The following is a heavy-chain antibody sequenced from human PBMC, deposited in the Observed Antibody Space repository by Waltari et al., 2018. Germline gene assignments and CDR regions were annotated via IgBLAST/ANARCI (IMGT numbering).Heavy chain of an antibody. D-gene: IGHD5-18*01. CDR3: ARVDTATNWFDP. CDR2: IDYSRST. Sequence: QLQLQESGPGLVKPSETLSLTCTVSGGSLSSYYWSWIRQPPGKGLEWIGYIDYSRSTNYNPSLKSRVTISVDTSKNQFSLKLSSVTTADTAVYYCARVDTATNWFDPWGQGTLVTVSS. CDR1: GGSLSSYY. J-gene: IGHJ5*02. V-gene: IGHV4-59*01.